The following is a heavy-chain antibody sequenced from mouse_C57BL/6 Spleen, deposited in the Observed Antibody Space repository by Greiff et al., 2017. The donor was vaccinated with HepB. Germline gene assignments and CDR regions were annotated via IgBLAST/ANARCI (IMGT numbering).Heavy chain of an antibody. CDR2: ISSGGDYI. CDR3: TRDPYYYGSSYYYAMDY. V-gene: IGHV5-9-1*02. J-gene: IGHJ4*01. CDR1: GFTFSSYA. D-gene: IGHD1-1*01. Sequence: EVMLVESGEGLVKPGGSLKLSCAASGFTFSSYAMSWVRQTPEKRLEWVAYISSGGDYIYYADTVKGRFTISRDNARNTLYLQMSSLKSEDTAMYYCTRDPYYYGSSYYYAMDYWGQGTSVTVSS.